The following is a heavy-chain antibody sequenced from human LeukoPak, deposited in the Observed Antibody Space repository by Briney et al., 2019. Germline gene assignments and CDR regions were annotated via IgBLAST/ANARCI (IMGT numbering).Heavy chain of an antibody. J-gene: IGHJ4*02. D-gene: IGHD3-16*02. CDR1: GFTFSSYG. CDR3: ARGYTYGGVIARCYFDY. CDR2: IWYDGSNY. Sequence: GGSLRLSRAASGFTFSSYGMHWVRQAPGKGLEWVAVIWYDGSNYYYADSVKGRFTISRDNSKNTLYLQMNSLRAEDTAVYYCARGYTYGGVIARCYFDYWGQGTLVTVSS. V-gene: IGHV3-33*01.